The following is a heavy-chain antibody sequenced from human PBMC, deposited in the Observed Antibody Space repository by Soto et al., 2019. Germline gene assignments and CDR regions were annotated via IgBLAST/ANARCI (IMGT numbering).Heavy chain of an antibody. J-gene: IGHJ6*02. CDR1: GGTFSSYT. CDR3: ARGSIQVQPESRYYYYYYAMDV. V-gene: IGHV1-69*01. CDR2: VIPIFVTP. D-gene: IGHD1-1*01. Sequence: QVQLVQSGAEVKRPGSSVKVSCKASGGTFSSYTISWVRQAPGQGLEWMGGVIPIFVTPNYAQTFQGRVTMTADESTSTAYVELSSLTSEDTAVYYCARGSIQVQPESRYYYYYYAMDVWCQGTTVTVSS.